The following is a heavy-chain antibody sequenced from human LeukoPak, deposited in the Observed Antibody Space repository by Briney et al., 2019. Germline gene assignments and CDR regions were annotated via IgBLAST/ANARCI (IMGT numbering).Heavy chain of an antibody. J-gene: IGHJ4*02. CDR1: GFTLSDAW. Sequence: GGSLRLSCAASGFTLSDAWMSGVREARGEGVEWVGRIKSKTDGGTTDYAAPVKGRFTISRDDSKNTLYLQMSSLKTEDTAVYYWATRGGSFSIFDSWGQGTLVTVSS. CDR3: ATRGGSFSIFDS. CDR2: IKSKTDGGTT. D-gene: IGHD1-26*01. V-gene: IGHV3-15*01.